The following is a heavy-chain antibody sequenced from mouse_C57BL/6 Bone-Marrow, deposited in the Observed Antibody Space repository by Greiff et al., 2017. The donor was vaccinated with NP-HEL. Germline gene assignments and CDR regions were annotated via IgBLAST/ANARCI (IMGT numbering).Heavy chain of an antibody. Sequence: VKLMESGPGLVQPSQSLSITCTVSGFSLTSYGVHWVRQSPGKGLEWLGVIWRGGSTDYNAAFMSRLSITKDNSKSQVFFRMSRLQADDTAIYYCAIYYDYGAWFAYWGQGTLVTVSA. CDR1: GFSLTSYG. CDR2: IWRGGST. J-gene: IGHJ3*01. CDR3: AIYYDYGAWFAY. D-gene: IGHD2-4*01. V-gene: IGHV2-5*01.